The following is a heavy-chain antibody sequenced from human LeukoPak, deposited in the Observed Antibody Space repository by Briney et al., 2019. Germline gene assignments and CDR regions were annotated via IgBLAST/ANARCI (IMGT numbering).Heavy chain of an antibody. Sequence: GGSLRLSCAGSGFSFSSYGMHWVRQAPGKGLEWMAFIRSDGSNKYYADSVKGRFTISRDNSKNTLYLQMNSLRAEDTAVYYCARRSGFYNYFDFWGQGTLVTVSS. D-gene: IGHD3-22*01. CDR3: ARRSGFYNYFDF. CDR1: GFSFSSYG. J-gene: IGHJ4*02. V-gene: IGHV3-30*02. CDR2: IRSDGSNK.